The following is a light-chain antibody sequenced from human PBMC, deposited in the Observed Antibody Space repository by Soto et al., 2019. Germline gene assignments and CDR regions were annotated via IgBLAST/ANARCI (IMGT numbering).Light chain of an antibody. CDR3: SSYAGAVA. Sequence: QSVLTQPASVSGSPGQSITISCTGTSGDVGTHNLVSWYQHHPGKAPKLMIYEGSNRPSGVSHRFSGSQSGNTASLTISGLQAEDEADYYCSSYAGAVAFGGGTKVTVL. V-gene: IGLV2-23*01. CDR1: SGDVGTHNL. CDR2: EGS. J-gene: IGLJ2*01.